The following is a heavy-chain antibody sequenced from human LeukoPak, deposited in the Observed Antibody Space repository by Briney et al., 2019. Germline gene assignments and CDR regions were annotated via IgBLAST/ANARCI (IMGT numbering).Heavy chain of an antibody. D-gene: IGHD2-15*01. CDR1: GGSISSYY. CDR3: ARDIGNHFGGLVHYYYDY. J-gene: IGHJ4*02. CDR2: IYYNEST. Sequence: SETLSLTCTVSGGSISSYYWNWIRQPPGKGLEWIGRIYYNESTWSNPSLKSRVSMSIDTSKNQFSLKLSSVTAADAAVYYCARDIGNHFGGLVHYYYDYWGAGTLVTVSS. V-gene: IGHV4-4*07.